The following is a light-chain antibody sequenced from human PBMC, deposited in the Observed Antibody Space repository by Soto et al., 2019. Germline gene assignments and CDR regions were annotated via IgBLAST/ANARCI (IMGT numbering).Light chain of an antibody. V-gene: IGLV2-14*03. J-gene: IGLJ2*01. CDR2: DVS. Sequence: QSALTQPPSASGSPGQSVTISCTGTSSDVGGYNYVSWYQHHPGKAPKLMIYDVSNRPSGVSDRFSGSKSGNTASLTISGLQAEDEADYYCNSYTSSSTVVFGGGTKLTVL. CDR3: NSYTSSSTVV. CDR1: SSDVGGYNY.